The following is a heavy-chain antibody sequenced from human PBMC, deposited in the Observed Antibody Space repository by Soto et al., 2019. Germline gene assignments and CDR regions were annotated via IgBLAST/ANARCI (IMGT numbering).Heavy chain of an antibody. V-gene: IGHV3-33*01. CDR3: AREASTVSQAVDS. D-gene: IGHD4-17*01. Sequence: QVQLVESGGGVVQPGRSLRLSCAANGFTFSSYGMHWVRQAPGKGREWVAVIWYDGSNKYYADSVKGRFTISRENSKNTLFLQMNSLRAADTAVYYCAREASTVSQAVDSWGQGTLVTVSS. CDR1: GFTFSSYG. J-gene: IGHJ4*02. CDR2: IWYDGSNK.